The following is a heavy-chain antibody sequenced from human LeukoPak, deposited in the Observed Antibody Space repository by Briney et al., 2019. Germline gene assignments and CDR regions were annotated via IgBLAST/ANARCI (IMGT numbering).Heavy chain of an antibody. CDR2: INHSGST. CDR1: GGSFRGYY. CDR3: ARGPPRDTYNFNY. J-gene: IGHJ4*02. V-gene: IGHV4-34*01. Sequence: SETLSLTCVVYGGSFRGYYWSWIRQPPGKGLEWIGEINHSGSTNYNPSLESRVTISEDTSKNQFSLKLSSVTAADTAVYYCARGPPRDTYNFNYWGQGTLVTVSS. D-gene: IGHD5-24*01.